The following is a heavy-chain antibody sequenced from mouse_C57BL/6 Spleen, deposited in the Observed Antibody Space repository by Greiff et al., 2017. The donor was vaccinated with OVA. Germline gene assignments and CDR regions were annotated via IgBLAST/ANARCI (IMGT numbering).Heavy chain of an antibody. V-gene: IGHV6-3*01. CDR2: IRLKSDNYAT. J-gene: IGHJ3*01. CDR3: TEVSWFAY. CDR1: GFTFSNYW. Sequence: EVMLVESGGGLVQPGGSMKLSCVASGFTFSNYWMNWVRQSPEKGLEWVAQIRLKSDNYATHYAESVKGRFTISRDDSKSSVYLQMNNLRAEDTGIYYCTEVSWFAYWGQGTLVTVSA.